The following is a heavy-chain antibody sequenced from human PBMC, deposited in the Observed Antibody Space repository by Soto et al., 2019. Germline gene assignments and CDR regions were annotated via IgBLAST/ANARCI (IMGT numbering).Heavy chain of an antibody. CDR1: GFTFSSYA. V-gene: IGHV3-30-3*01. J-gene: IGHJ6*02. D-gene: IGHD2-15*01. CDR2: ISYDGSNK. Sequence: GGSLRLSCAASGFTFSSYAMHWVRQAPGKGLKWVAVISYDGSNKYYADSAKGRFTISRDNSKNTLYLQMNSLRAEDTAVYYCARLDCSGGSCYPLYYYYGMDVWGQGTTVTVSS. CDR3: ARLDCSGGSCYPLYYYYGMDV.